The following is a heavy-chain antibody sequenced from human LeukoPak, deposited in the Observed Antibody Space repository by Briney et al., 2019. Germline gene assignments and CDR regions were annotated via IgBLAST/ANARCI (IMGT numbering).Heavy chain of an antibody. CDR3: ARSGMVAPHDAFDI. Sequence: GTSGKLSRSAAVSPFTPCAVSTVGGAPGPGLEWLGRIIPILGIANYAQKLQRRVTITADKSTSTAYMELSSLRSEDTAVYYCARSGMVAPHDAFDIWGQGTMVTVAS. V-gene: IGHV1-69*04. CDR1: VSPFTPCA. D-gene: IGHD1-26*01. J-gene: IGHJ3*02. CDR2: IIPILGIA.